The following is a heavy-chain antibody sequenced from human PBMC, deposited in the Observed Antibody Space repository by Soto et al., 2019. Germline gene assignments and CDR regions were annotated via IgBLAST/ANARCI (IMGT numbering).Heavy chain of an antibody. CDR1: GYTFTGYY. CDR2: INPNSGGT. CDR3: ARVPEYYDSSGLRVGYYFDY. J-gene: IGHJ4*02. Sequence: ASVKVSCKASGYTFTGYYMHWVRQAPGQGLEWMGWINPNSGGTNYAQKFQGWVTMTRDTSISTAYTELSRLRSDDTAVYYCARVPEYYDSSGLRVGYYFDYWGQGTLVTVSS. D-gene: IGHD3-22*01. V-gene: IGHV1-2*04.